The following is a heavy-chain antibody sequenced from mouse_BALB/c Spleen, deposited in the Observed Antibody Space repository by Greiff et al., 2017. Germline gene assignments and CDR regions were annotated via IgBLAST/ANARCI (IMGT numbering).Heavy chain of an antibody. D-gene: IGHD2-3*01. CDR2: IWSGGST. CDR1: GFSLTSYG. V-gene: IGHV2-4-1*01. J-gene: IGHJ3*01. CDR3: ARADDGYYQAWFAY. Sequence: VKLMESGPGLVQPSQSLSITCTVSGFSLTSYGVHWVRQSPGKGLEWLGVIWSGGSTDYNAAFISRLSISKDNSKSQVFFKMTSLQADDTAIYYCARADDGYYQAWFAYWGQGTLVTVSA.